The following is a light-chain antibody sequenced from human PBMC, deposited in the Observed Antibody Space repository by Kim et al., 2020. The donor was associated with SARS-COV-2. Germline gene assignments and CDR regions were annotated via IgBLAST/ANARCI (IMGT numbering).Light chain of an antibody. CDR1: SGHSSYI. CDR2: LEGSGSY. Sequence: QLVLTQSSSASASLGSSVKLTCTLSSGHSSYIIAWHQQQPGKAPRYLMKLEGSGSYNKGSGVPARFSGSSSGADRYLTISNLQSEDEADYYCETWDSNTHVFGTGTKVTVL. V-gene: IGLV4-60*03. J-gene: IGLJ1*01. CDR3: ETWDSNTHV.